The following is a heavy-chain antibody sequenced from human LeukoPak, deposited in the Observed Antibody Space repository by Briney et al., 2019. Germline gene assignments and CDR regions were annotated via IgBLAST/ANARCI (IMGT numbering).Heavy chain of an antibody. Sequence: GGSLRLSCAASGFTFSSYWMHWVRQVPGKGLVWVSRINTDGSRTYHADSVKGRFTISRDNAKNMLYLELNSPRAEDMAVYYCARVLTGYYHWDYWGQGTLVTVSS. CDR3: ARVLTGYYHWDY. V-gene: IGHV3-74*01. J-gene: IGHJ4*02. D-gene: IGHD3-9*01. CDR1: GFTFSSYW. CDR2: INTDGSRT.